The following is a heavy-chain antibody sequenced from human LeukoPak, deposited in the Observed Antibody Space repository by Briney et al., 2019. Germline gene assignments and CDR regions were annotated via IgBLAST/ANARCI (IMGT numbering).Heavy chain of an antibody. V-gene: IGHV1-69*13. Sequence: ASVKVSCKASEGTFSSYAISWVRQAPGQGLEWMGGIIPIFGTANYAQKFQGRVTITADESTSTAYMELSSLRSEDTAVYYCATYYYDSSGYYSFDYWGQGTLVTVSS. D-gene: IGHD3-22*01. CDR3: ATYYYDSSGYYSFDY. CDR2: IIPIFGTA. J-gene: IGHJ4*02. CDR1: EGTFSSYA.